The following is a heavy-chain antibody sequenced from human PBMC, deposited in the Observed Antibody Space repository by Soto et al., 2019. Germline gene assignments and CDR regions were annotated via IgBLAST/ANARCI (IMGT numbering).Heavy chain of an antibody. CDR2: IYYSGST. J-gene: IGHJ4*02. Sequence: QVQLQESGPGLVKPSQTLSLTCTVSGGSISSGGYYWSWIRQHPGQGLEWIGYIYYSGSTYYNPSLKSRVTIAVATSKHQFSLKLSSVTAADTAVYYCARVQGVGATLLDYCGQGTLVTVSS. CDR3: ARVQGVGATLLDY. V-gene: IGHV4-31*03. CDR1: GGSISSGGYY. D-gene: IGHD1-26*01.